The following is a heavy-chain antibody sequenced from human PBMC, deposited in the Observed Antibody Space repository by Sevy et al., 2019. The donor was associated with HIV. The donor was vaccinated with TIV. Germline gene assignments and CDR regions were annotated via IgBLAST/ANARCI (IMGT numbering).Heavy chain of an antibody. CDR3: AKDQERDYYDSSGYLSH. CDR2: IGGRGGST. D-gene: IGHD3-22*01. J-gene: IGHJ4*02. CDR1: GFTFSSYA. V-gene: IGHV3-23*01. Sequence: GGSLRLSCAASGFTFSSYAMSWVRQAPGKGLEWVSAIGGRGGSTYYADSVKGRFTISRDNSKNTLYLQMNSLRAEDTAVYYCAKDQERDYYDSSGYLSHWGQGTLVTVSS.